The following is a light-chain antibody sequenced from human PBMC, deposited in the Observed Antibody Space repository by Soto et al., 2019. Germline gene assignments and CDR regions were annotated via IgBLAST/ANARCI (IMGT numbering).Light chain of an antibody. J-gene: IGLJ2*01. V-gene: IGLV1-51*01. CDR1: SSNIGNHY. Sequence: QSVLTQPPSVSAAPGQKVSISCSGSSSNIGNHYVSWYQQLPGTAPKLLIYDNDKRPSGIPDRFSGSKSGTSATLGISGLQTGDEADYYCETWDSSMSAVVFGGGTKGTVL. CDR2: DND. CDR3: ETWDSSMSAVV.